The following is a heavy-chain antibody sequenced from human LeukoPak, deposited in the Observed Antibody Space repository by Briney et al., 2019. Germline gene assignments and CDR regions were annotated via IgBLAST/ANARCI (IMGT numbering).Heavy chain of an antibody. Sequence: GGSLRLSCAASGFTFTNYAMSWVRRAPGKGLEWVSGISSGSTYYAESVKGRYTISRDNSKNTLYLQMNSLRAEDTAVYYCAKIRIMITFGGQGTLVTVTS. CDR3: AKIRIMITF. J-gene: IGHJ4*02. CDR1: GFTFTNYA. D-gene: IGHD3-16*01. V-gene: IGHV3-23*01. CDR2: ISSGST.